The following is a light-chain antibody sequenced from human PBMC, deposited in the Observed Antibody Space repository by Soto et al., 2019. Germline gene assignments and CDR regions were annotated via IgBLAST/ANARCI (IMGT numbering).Light chain of an antibody. J-gene: IGKJ1*01. CDR1: QSISSW. CDR2: DAS. V-gene: IGKV1-5*01. Sequence: DIPMTQSPSTLSATAGDRVTITCRASQSISSWLAWYQHKPGKAPKLLIYDASNLDSGVPSRFSGSGSGTEFSLNISNLQPDDCATYYCQQYENYWTFGQGTRVEIK. CDR3: QQYENYWT.